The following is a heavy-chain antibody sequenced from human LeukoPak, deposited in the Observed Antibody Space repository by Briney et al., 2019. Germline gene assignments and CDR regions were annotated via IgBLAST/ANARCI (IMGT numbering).Heavy chain of an antibody. CDR3: AKDHDSRGATYFDY. J-gene: IGHJ4*02. Sequence: PGGSLRLSCAPSGFTFSSYGMQWVRQAPGKGLEWVAVISYDGSNKYYVDSVKGRFTISRDNSKNTVYLQMSSLRVEDTAVYYCAKDHDSRGATYFDYWGQGTLVTVSS. V-gene: IGHV3-30*18. CDR2: ISYDGSNK. CDR1: GFTFSSYG. D-gene: IGHD3-22*01.